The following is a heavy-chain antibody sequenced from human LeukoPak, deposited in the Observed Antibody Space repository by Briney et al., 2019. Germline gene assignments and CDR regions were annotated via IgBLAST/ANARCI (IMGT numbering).Heavy chain of an antibody. CDR1: GGSISSYY. D-gene: IGHD4-17*01. Sequence: KASETLSLTCTVSGGSISSYYWSWIRQPPGKGLEWIGYVFYSGRTDHNPSLKSRLTISVDTSKNQFSLKLNSVTAADTAVYYCARGDYGDYGDFYYYGLDVWGQGTTVTVSS. J-gene: IGHJ6*02. V-gene: IGHV4-59*01. CDR2: VFYSGRT. CDR3: ARGDYGDYGDFYYYGLDV.